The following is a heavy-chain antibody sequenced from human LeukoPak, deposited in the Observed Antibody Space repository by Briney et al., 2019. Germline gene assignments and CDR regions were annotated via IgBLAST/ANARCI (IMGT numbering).Heavy chain of an antibody. CDR3: ARLLQGIAAAGSY. V-gene: IGHV1-69*01. D-gene: IGHD6-13*01. Sequence: AASVKVSCKASGGTFSSYAISWVRQAPGQGLEWMGGIIPIFDTAVYAQKFQGRVTVTADESTSTAYMDLSSLTSEDTAVYYCARLLQGIAAAGSYWGQGTLVTVSS. CDR1: GGTFSSYA. CDR2: IIPIFDTA. J-gene: IGHJ4*02.